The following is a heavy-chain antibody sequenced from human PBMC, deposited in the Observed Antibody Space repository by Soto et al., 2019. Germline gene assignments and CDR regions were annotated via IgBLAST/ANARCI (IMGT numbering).Heavy chain of an antibody. V-gene: IGHV3-11*06. CDR1: GFSISDDY. J-gene: IGHJ6*02. CDR3: ARDSGSSKYGLDV. CDR2: ISSSSIYT. Sequence: QVQLVESGGGLVKPGGSLRLSCVASGFSISDDYMTWIRQAPGKGLEWVSHISSSSIYTSYAHSVKGRFTISRGNAKNSLYLQMNSLTSEDTAVYYCARDSGSSKYGLDVWGQGTTVIVSS. D-gene: IGHD6-13*01.